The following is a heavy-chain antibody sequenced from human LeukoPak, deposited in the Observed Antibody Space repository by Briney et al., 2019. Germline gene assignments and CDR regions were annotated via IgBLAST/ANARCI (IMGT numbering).Heavy chain of an antibody. CDR1: GGSISSSSYY. V-gene: IGHV4-39*07. Sequence: SETLSLTCTVSGGSISSSSYYWGWIRQPPGKGLEWIGSIYYSGSTYYNPSLKSRVTISVDTSKNQFSLKLSSVTAADTAVYYCARESAVWRAPENDAFDIWGQGTMVTVSS. CDR3: ARESAVWRAPENDAFDI. J-gene: IGHJ3*02. CDR2: IYYSGST. D-gene: IGHD3-3*01.